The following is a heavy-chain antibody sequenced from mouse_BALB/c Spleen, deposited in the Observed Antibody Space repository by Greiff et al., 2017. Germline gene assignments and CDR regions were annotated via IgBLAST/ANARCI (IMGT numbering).Heavy chain of an antibody. CDR2: IFPGSGNT. CDR3: ARGSYYFDY. CDR1: GYSFTSYY. Sequence: QVQLKQSGPELVKPGASVKISCKASGYSFTSYYIHWVKQRPGQGLEWIGWIFPGSGNTKYNEKFKGKATLTADTSSSTAYMQLSSLTSEDSAVYFCARGSYYFDYWGQGTTLTVSS. J-gene: IGHJ2*01. V-gene: IGHV1-66*01.